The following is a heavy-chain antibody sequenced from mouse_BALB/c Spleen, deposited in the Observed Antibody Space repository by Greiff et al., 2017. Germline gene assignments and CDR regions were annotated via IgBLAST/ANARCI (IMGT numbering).Heavy chain of an antibody. Sequence: LQQPGSELVRPGASVKLSCKASGYTFTSYWMHWVKQRPGQGLEWIGNIYPGSGSTNYDEKFKSKATLTVDTSSSTAYMQLSSLTSEDSAVYYCTKDSPFAYWGQGTLVTVSA. CDR1: GYTFTSYW. CDR3: TKDSPFAY. V-gene: IGHV1S22*01. CDR2: IYPGSGST. J-gene: IGHJ3*01.